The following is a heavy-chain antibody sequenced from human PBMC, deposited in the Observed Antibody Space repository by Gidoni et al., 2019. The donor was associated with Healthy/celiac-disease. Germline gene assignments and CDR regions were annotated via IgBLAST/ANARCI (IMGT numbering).Heavy chain of an antibody. CDR1: RFTYSSYE. CDR3: ARFGADLYWYFDL. V-gene: IGHV3-48*03. CDR2: ISSSGSTI. Sequence: EVQLVESGGGVVQPGGSLRLSCAALRFTYSSYEMNWVRQVPGNGLEWVSYISSSGSTIYYAASVKGRFTISRDNAKNSLCLQMNSLRTEDTAVYYCARFGADLYWYFDLWGRSTLVTVSS. J-gene: IGHJ2*01. D-gene: IGHD1-26*01.